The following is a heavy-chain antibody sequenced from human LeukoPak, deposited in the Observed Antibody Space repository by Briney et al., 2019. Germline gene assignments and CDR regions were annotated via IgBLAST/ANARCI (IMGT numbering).Heavy chain of an antibody. CDR1: GGSISSYY. V-gene: IGHV4-59*01. CDR2: IYYSGST. D-gene: IGHD3-10*01. J-gene: IGHJ6*02. CDR3: ARDRGSGSYAYYGMDV. Sequence: SETLSLTCTVSGGSISSYYWSWIRQPPGKGLEWIGYIYYSGSTNYNPSLKSRVTISVDTSKNQFSLKLSSVTAADTAVYYCARDRGSGSYAYYGMDVWGQGTTVTVSS.